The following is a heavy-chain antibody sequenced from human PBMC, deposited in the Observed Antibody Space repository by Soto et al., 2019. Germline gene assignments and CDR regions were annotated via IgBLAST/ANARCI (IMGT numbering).Heavy chain of an antibody. D-gene: IGHD2-2*01. CDR1: GYSFTSYW. J-gene: IGHJ5*02. CDR2: IDPSDSYT. Sequence: GESLKISCKGSGYSFTSYWISWVRQMPGKGLEWMGRIDPSDSYTNYSPSFQGHVTISADKSISTAYLQWSSLKASDTAMYYCARLGYCSSTSCYSGSLDPCGQGTIVTVSS. CDR3: ARLGYCSSTSCYSGSLDP. V-gene: IGHV5-10-1*01.